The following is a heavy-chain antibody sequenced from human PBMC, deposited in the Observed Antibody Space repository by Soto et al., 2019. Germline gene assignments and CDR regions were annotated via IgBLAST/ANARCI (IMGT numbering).Heavy chain of an antibody. J-gene: IGHJ4*02. Sequence: SETLSLTCTVSGVSISSPHHNWSWIRQPPGKGLEWIGEINHSGSTNYNPSLKSRVTISVDTSKNQFSLKLSSVTAADTAVYYCARLYDYVDYWGQGTLVTVSS. CDR2: INHSGST. CDR3: ARLYDYVDY. V-gene: IGHV4-39*07. D-gene: IGHD3-16*01. CDR1: GVSISSPHHN.